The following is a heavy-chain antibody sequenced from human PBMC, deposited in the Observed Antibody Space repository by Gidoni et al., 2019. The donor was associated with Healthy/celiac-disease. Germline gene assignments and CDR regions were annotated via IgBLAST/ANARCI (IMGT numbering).Heavy chain of an antibody. V-gene: IGHV3-48*03. J-gene: IGHJ4*02. CDR2: ISSRGITI. D-gene: IGHD3-10*01. CDR1: GLTVSSYE. Sequence: EVQLVESGGGLVQPGGSLRLSWAASGLTVSSYEMNWVRQAPGKGRGWVSSISSRGITIYYAASVKGRFTISRDNAKNSLYLQMTSLRAEDTAVYYCARGEDYYGSGSYYNPTGDYWGQGTLVTVSS. CDR3: ARGEDYYGSGSYYNPTGDY.